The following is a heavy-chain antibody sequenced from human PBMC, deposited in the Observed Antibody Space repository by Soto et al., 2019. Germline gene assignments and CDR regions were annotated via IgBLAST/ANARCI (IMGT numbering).Heavy chain of an antibody. D-gene: IGHD3-22*01. V-gene: IGHV1-2*02. CDR3: ARGVGRGLYYYDSSGYLMDV. CDR1: GYTFTGYY. CDR2: INPNSGGT. J-gene: IGHJ6*02. Sequence: ASVKVSCKASGYTFTGYYMHWVRQAPGQGLEWMGWINPNSGGTNYAQKFQGRVTMTRDTSISTAYMELSRLRSDGTAVYYCARGVGRGLYYYDSSGYLMDVWGQGTTVTVSS.